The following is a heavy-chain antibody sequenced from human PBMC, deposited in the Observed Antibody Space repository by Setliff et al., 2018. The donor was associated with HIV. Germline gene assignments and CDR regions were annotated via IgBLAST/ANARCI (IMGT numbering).Heavy chain of an antibody. Sequence: SETLSLTCTVSGGSISSSGYYWGWIRQPPGKGLEWIATIHYTGSTYYNPSLKNRVTISADTSKKQVSLRLSSVTAADTAIYYCARQPSWGSIDYWGQGTLVTVSS. CDR3: ARQPSWGSIDY. J-gene: IGHJ4*02. D-gene: IGHD7-27*01. V-gene: IGHV4-39*01. CDR1: GGSISSSGYY. CDR2: IHYTGST.